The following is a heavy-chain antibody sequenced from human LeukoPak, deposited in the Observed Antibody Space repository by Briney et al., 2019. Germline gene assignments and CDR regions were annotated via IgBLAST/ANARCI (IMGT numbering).Heavy chain of an antibody. CDR3: ARETTTYCSGGSCYRNYMDV. J-gene: IGHJ6*03. D-gene: IGHD2-15*01. CDR2: INPNTGGT. CDR1: GYTFTGYY. Sequence: GASVKVSCKASGYTFTGYYIHWVRQAPGQGLEWMGRINPNTGGTDYAQKFQGRVTMTRDTSITTAYMELSRLRSDDTAVYYCARETTTYCSGGSCYRNYMDVWGKGTTVTVSS. V-gene: IGHV1-2*06.